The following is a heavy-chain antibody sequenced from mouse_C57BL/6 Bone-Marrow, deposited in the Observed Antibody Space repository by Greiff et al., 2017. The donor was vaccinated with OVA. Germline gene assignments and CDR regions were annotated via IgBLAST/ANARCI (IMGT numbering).Heavy chain of an antibody. J-gene: IGHJ4*01. CDR2: ISSGGDYI. CDR3: ARPPYYGDGGSAMDD. D-gene: IGHD2-13*01. CDR1: GFTFSSYA. Sequence: EVKLQESGEGLVKPGGSLKLSCAASGFTFSSYAMSWVRQTPEKRLEWVAYISSGGDYIYYADTVKGRFTISRDNARNTLYLQMSSLKSEDTAMYYCARPPYYGDGGSAMDDWGKGTSVTVSS. V-gene: IGHV5S21*01.